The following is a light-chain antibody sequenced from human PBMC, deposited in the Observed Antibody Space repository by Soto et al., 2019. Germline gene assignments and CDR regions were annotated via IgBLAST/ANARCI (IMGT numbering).Light chain of an antibody. CDR1: QSIRNY. Sequence: DIQLTLSPSSLSASVGDRVTITCRASQSIRNYLNWYQQRPGKAPRLLISAASTLQSGVPSRFGGSGSGTDFTLTISSLQPEDFATYYCQQSYSSPTFGPGTTVDSK. CDR3: QQSYSSPT. J-gene: IGKJ3*01. V-gene: IGKV1-39*01. CDR2: AAS.